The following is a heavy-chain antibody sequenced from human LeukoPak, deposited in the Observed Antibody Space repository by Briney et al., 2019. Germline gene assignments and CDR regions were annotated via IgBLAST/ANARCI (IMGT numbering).Heavy chain of an antibody. CDR2: INPGDSEA. J-gene: IGHJ4*02. Sequence: GESLKISCKGSGYSFTNYWIGWVRQMPGKGLEWMGIINPGDSEARYSPSFQGQVTISADKSISTAYLQWSSLKASDTAIYYCARAWNFDYWGQGTLVTVSS. CDR3: ARAWNFDY. CDR1: GYSFTNYW. D-gene: IGHD1-1*01. V-gene: IGHV5-51*01.